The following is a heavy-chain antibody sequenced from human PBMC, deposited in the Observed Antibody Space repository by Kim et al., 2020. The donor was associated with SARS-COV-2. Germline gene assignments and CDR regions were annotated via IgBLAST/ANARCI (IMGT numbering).Heavy chain of an antibody. V-gene: IGHV4-59*01. CDR3: ARNYYDSSGYYCDAFDI. CDR1: GGSISSYY. D-gene: IGHD3-22*01. J-gene: IGHJ3*02. Sequence: SETLSLTCTVSGGSISSYYWSWIRRPPGKGLEWIGYIYYSGSTNYNPSLKSRVTISVDTSKNQFSLKLSSVTAADTAVYYCARNYYDSSGYYCDAFDIWGQGTMVTVSS. CDR2: IYYSGST.